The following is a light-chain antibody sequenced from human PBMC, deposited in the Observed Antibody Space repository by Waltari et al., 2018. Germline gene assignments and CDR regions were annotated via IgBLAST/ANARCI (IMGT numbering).Light chain of an antibody. CDR3: QQSYTSPWT. V-gene: IGKV1-39*01. J-gene: IGKJ1*01. CDR2: ATS. Sequence: DIQMIQSPSSLSASVGDRVTITCRASQSISTYLNWYQQIPGKAPKLLIYATSNLQSGVPSRFSGSGSGTHFTLTISSLQPEDFSIYYCQQSYTSPWTFGQGTRVEIK. CDR1: QSISTY.